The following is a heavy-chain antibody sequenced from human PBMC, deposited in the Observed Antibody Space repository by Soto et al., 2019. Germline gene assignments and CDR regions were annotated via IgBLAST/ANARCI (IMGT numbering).Heavy chain of an antibody. CDR2: ISYDGSNK. J-gene: IGHJ6*02. V-gene: IGHV3-30-3*01. Sequence: LRLSCAASGFTFSSYAMHWVRQAPGKGLEWVAVISYDGSNKYYADSVKGRFTISRDNSKNTLYLQMNSLRAEDTAVYYCARDSLPAATYYYYYGMDVWGQGTTVTVSS. CDR1: GFTFSSYA. CDR3: ARDSLPAATYYYYYGMDV. D-gene: IGHD2-2*01.